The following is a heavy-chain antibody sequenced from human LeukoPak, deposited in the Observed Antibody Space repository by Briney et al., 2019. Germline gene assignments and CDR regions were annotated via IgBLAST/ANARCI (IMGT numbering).Heavy chain of an antibody. Sequence: ASVTVSFKASGYTFTSYGINWVRQAPGQGLEWMGWISAYNSNTHYAQKLQGRVTITTDTSTSTAYMELRSLRSDDTAVYYCARRYVSSGAFDIWGQGTMVTVSS. CDR2: ISAYNSNT. V-gene: IGHV1-18*01. CDR1: GYTFTSYG. J-gene: IGHJ3*02. CDR3: ARRYVSSGAFDI. D-gene: IGHD5-12*01.